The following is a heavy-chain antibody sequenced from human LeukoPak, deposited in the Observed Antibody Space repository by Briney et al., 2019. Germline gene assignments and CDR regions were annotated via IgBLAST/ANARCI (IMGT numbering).Heavy chain of an antibody. D-gene: IGHD6-13*01. CDR3: AKVRSWERYYMDV. Sequence: PGGSLRLSCAASGFTSSSYAMSWVRQAPGKGLEWVSAISGSGGSTYYADSVKGRFTISRDNSKNTLYLQMNSLRAEDTAVYYCAKVRSWERYYMDVWGKGTTVTVSS. V-gene: IGHV3-23*01. J-gene: IGHJ6*03. CDR1: GFTSSSYA. CDR2: ISGSGGST.